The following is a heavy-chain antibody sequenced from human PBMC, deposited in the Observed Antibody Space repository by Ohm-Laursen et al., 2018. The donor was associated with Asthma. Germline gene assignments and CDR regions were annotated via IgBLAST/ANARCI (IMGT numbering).Heavy chain of an antibody. Sequence: RSLRLSCTASGFTFSSYAMHWVRQAPGKGLEWVAVISYDGSNKYYADSVKGRFTISRDNSKNTLYLQMNSLRAEDTAVYYCAREGRYYGSGSYYNDYYYYGMDVWGQGTTVTVSS. V-gene: IGHV3-30-3*01. D-gene: IGHD3-10*01. CDR3: AREGRYYGSGSYYNDYYYYGMDV. CDR2: ISYDGSNK. CDR1: GFTFSSYA. J-gene: IGHJ6*02.